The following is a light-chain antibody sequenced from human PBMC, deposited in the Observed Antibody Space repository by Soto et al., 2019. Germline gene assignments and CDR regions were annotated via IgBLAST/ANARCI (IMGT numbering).Light chain of an antibody. J-gene: IGKJ1*01. CDR2: DAS. Sequence: DIQMTQSPSTLSASVGDRVTITCRASQSISSWLAWYQQKPGKAPKLLIYDASSLESGVPSRFSGSGSGTEFTLTISSLQPDDFATYYCQQYNSYWTFGQ. V-gene: IGKV1-5*01. CDR3: QQYNSYWT. CDR1: QSISSW.